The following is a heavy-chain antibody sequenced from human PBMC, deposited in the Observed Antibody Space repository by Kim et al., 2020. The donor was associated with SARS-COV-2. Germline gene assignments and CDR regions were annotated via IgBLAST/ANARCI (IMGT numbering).Heavy chain of an antibody. D-gene: IGHD3-22*01. J-gene: IGHJ6*02. CDR3: TRDILTRYYDSSGYTYYYYGMDV. Sequence: GGSLRLSCTASGFTFGDYAMSWFRQAPGKGLEWVGFIRSKAYGGTTEYAASVKGRFTISRDDSKSIAYLQMNSLKTEDTAVYYCTRDILTRYYDSSGYTYYYYGMDVWGQGTTVTVSS. V-gene: IGHV3-49*03. CDR1: GFTFGDYA. CDR2: IRSKAYGGTT.